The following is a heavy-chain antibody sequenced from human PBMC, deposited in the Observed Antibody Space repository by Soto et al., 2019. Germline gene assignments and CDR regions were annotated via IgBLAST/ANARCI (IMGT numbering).Heavy chain of an antibody. J-gene: IGHJ3*01. V-gene: IGHV1-18*04. CDR3: VRDTGPYNYHYGAFDL. Sequence: QVQLVQSGETVKEPGASMKVSCAASGYTFTRHGFSWVRQAPGQGLEWMGWISVVNGNTKFAERIHGRLTLTTDTSTTTAHMELRSLTSDDTATYYCVRDTGPYNYHYGAFDLWGQGTVVTVSS. CDR2: ISVVNGNT. D-gene: IGHD1-20*01. CDR1: GYTFTRHG.